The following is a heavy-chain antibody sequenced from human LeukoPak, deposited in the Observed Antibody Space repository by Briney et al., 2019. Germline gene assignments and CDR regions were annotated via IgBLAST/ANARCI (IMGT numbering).Heavy chain of an antibody. Sequence: ASVKVSCKASGYIFTGYYMQWARQAPGQGLEWMGWINPNTGDTNYAQKFQGRVTMTRDTSINTAYMELSRLRSDDTAVYYCARSAFDYWGQGTLVTVSS. D-gene: IGHD2-15*01. CDR1: GYIFTGYY. V-gene: IGHV1-2*02. J-gene: IGHJ4*02. CDR3: ARSAFDY. CDR2: INPNTGDT.